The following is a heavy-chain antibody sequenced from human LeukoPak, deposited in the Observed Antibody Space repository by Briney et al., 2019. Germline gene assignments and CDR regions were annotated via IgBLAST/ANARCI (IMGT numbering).Heavy chain of an antibody. V-gene: IGHV3-66*02. Sequence: GGPLRLSCAASGFTVSSNYMSWVRQAPGTGLEWVSVIYSGGSTYYADSVKGRFTISRDNSKNTLYLQMNSLRAEDTAVYYCARGIVGATNGWFDHWGQGTLVTVSS. J-gene: IGHJ5*02. D-gene: IGHD1-26*01. CDR1: GFTVSSNY. CDR2: IYSGGST. CDR3: ARGIVGATNGWFDH.